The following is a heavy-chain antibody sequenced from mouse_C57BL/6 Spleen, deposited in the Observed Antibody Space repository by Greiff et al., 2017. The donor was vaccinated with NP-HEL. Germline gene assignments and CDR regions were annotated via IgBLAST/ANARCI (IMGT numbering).Heavy chain of an antibody. CDR2: IVPNSGGT. J-gene: IGHJ3*01. D-gene: IGHD1-1*01. Sequence: QVHVKQPGAELVKPGASVKLSCKASGYTFTSYWMHWVKQRPGRGLAWIGRIVPNSGGTKYNEKFKSKATLTVDKPSSTAYMQLSSLTSEDSAVYYCARGYGSSYAWFAYWGQGTLVTVSA. CDR3: ARGYGSSYAWFAY. V-gene: IGHV1-72*01. CDR1: GYTFTSYW.